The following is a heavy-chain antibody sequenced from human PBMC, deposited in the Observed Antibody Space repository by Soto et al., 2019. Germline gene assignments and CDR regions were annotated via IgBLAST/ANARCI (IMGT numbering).Heavy chain of an antibody. CDR3: SRVDPGETSPFDH. D-gene: IGHD3-10*01. CDR1: GYIFTSYY. Sequence: QVQLVQSGAEVKKPGASVKVSCKASGYIFTSYYLHWVRQAPGQGLEWMGWINPFDGSRMFAQSFHGRVTMTRDRSTSTVYMELSSLRSEDTAVYYCSRVDPGETSPFDHGGQGTLVTVSS. J-gene: IGHJ4*02. V-gene: IGHV1-46*03. CDR2: INPFDGSR.